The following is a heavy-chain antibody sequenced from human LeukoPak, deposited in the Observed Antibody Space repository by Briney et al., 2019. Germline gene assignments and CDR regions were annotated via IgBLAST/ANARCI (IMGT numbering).Heavy chain of an antibody. CDR3: ARVKGSSSSRD. J-gene: IGHJ4*02. V-gene: IGHV4-34*01. Sequence: PSETLSLTCAVYGGSFSGYYWSWIRQPPGKGLEWIGEINHSGSTNYNPSLKSRVTISVDTSKNQFSLKLSSVTAADTAVYYCARVKGSSSSRDWGQGILVTVSS. D-gene: IGHD6-13*01. CDR1: GGSFSGYY. CDR2: INHSGST.